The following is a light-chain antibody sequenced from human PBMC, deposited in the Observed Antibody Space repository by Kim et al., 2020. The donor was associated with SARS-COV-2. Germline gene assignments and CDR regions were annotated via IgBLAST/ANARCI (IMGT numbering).Light chain of an antibody. CDR3: AAWDDSLSGVV. CDR2: RNN. V-gene: IGLV1-47*01. J-gene: IGLJ2*01. Sequence: GQRFTIACSGSSANLGSNYLYWYQQLPGTAPKLLIYRNNQRPSGVPDRFSGSKSGTSASLAISGLRSEDEADYYCAAWDDSLSGVVFGGGTQLTVL. CDR1: SANLGSNY.